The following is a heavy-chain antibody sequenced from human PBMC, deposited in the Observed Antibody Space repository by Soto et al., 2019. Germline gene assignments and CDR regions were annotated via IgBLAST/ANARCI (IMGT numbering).Heavy chain of an antibody. Sequence: PSETLSLTCTVSGGSISSSSYYWGWIRQPPGKGLEWIGSIYYSGSTYYNPSLKSRVTISVDTSKNQFSLKLSSVTAADTAVYYCASHNWTDDLFLDYWGQGTLVTVSS. D-gene: IGHD1-1*01. CDR3: ASHNWTDDLFLDY. V-gene: IGHV4-39*01. J-gene: IGHJ4*02. CDR2: IYYSGST. CDR1: GGSISSSSYY.